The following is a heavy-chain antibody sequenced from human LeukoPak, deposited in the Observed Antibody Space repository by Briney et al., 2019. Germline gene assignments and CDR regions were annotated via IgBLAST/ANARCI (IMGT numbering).Heavy chain of an antibody. CDR1: GFTFSSHW. CDR3: ARSPRRGEFDY. J-gene: IGHJ4*02. V-gene: IGHV3-7*01. D-gene: IGHD3-16*01. CDR2: IKQDGSET. Sequence: PGGSLRLSCAASGFTFSSHWMSWVGQGPGKGWEWVGNIKQDGSETYYVDSVKGRFTISRDNTQNSLYLQMNSLGADDTALYYCARSPRRGEFDYWGQGTLVTVSS.